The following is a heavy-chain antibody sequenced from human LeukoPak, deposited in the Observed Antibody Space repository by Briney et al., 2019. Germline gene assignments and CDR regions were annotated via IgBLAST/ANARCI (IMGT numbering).Heavy chain of an antibody. D-gene: IGHD4-17*01. J-gene: IGHJ4*02. V-gene: IGHV3-30*04. CDR3: ARGHTAVTRHFDF. Sequence: GGSLRLSCAASGITFSSYAMHWVRQAPGKGLEWVAVISYDGSNKYYADSVKGRFTISRDKSKNTLYLQMNSLRAEDTAVYYCARGHTAVTRHFDFWGQGTLVTVSS. CDR1: GITFSSYA. CDR2: ISYDGSNK.